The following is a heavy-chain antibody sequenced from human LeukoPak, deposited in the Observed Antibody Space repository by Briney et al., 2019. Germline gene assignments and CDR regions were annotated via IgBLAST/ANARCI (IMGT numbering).Heavy chain of an antibody. J-gene: IGHJ4*02. CDR3: ARGVRILWFGESDY. CDR1: GFTFSSYS. CDR2: ISSSSSTI. D-gene: IGHD3-10*01. Sequence: GGSLRLSCAASGFTFSSYSMNWVRQAPGKGLEWVSYISSSSSTIYYADSVKGRFTISRDNAKNSLYLQMNSLRDEDTAVYYCARGVRILWFGESDYWGQGTLVTVSS. V-gene: IGHV3-48*02.